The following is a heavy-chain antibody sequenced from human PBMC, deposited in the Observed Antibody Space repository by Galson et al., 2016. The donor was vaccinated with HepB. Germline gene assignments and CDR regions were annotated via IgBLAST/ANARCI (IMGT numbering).Heavy chain of an antibody. CDR2: IGWNSGNS. V-gene: IGHV3-9*01. CDR3: VKATLASVTGRDAFDL. CDR1: GFVFHEFA. D-gene: IGHD1-14*01. J-gene: IGHJ3*01. Sequence: SLRLSCAASGFVFHEFAIHWVRQVPGKGLQWVSRIGWNSGNSAYEDSVKGRFTISRDNGKSSLYLQMDSLRAEGTAVYYCVKATLASVTGRDAFDLWGQGTMVTVSS.